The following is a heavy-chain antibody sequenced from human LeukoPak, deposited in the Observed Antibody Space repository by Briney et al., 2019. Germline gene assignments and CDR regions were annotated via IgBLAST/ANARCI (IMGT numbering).Heavy chain of an antibody. V-gene: IGHV4-59*12. J-gene: IGHJ4*02. CDR2: IYYSGST. D-gene: IGHD6-13*01. Sequence: SETLSLTCTVSGGSISSYYWSWIRQPPGKGLEWIGYIYYSGSTNYNPSLKSRVTISVDTSKNQFSLKLSSVTAADTAVYYCARGHPVAAAGTQHPDYWGQGTLVTVSS. CDR1: GGSISSYY. CDR3: ARGHPVAAAGTQHPDY.